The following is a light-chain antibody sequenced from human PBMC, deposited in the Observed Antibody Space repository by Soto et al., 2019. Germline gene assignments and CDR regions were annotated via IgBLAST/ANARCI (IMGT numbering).Light chain of an antibody. CDR3: QQYGSPPQYI. Sequence: EIVLTQSRGTLSLSPGERATLSCRASQSVSSIYIAWYQQKPGQAPRLLIHATSSRAAGIPDRFSGSGSGTEFTLTINRLEPEDFAVYYCQQYGSPPQYIFGQETKLEIK. CDR1: QSVSSIY. V-gene: IGKV3-20*01. J-gene: IGKJ2*01. CDR2: ATS.